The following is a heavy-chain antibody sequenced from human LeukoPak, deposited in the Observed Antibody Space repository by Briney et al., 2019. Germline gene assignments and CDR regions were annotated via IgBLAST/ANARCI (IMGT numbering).Heavy chain of an antibody. V-gene: IGHV3-21*01. J-gene: IGHJ4*02. CDR3: ARDPSYYYDSSGSH. D-gene: IGHD3-22*01. CDR1: GFTFSSYS. Sequence: GGSLRLSCAASGFTFSSYSMNWVRQAPGKGLEWVSSISSGSSYIYYADSVKGRFTISRDNAKNSLYLQMNSLRAEDTAVYYCARDPSYYYDSSGSHWGQGTLVTVSS. CDR2: ISSGSSYI.